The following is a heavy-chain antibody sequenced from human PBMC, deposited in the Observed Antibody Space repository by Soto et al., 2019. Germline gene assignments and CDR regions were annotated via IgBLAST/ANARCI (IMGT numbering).Heavy chain of an antibody. V-gene: IGHV1-3*01. CDR2: INAGNGNT. CDR1: GYPFSSYA. Sequence: XPVKVSCNAAGYPFSSYAMHWVRQAPGQRLEWMGWINAGNGNTKYSQKFQGRVTITRDTSASTAYMELSSLRSEDTAVYYCARAFRTVTTNAYYYYGMDAWGQGTTVTAP. J-gene: IGHJ6*02. D-gene: IGHD4-17*01. CDR3: ARAFRTVTTNAYYYYGMDA.